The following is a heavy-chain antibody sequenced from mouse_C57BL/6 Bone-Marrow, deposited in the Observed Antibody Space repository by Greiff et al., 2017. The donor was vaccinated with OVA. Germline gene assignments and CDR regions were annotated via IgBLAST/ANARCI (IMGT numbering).Heavy chain of an antibody. Sequence: EVKLQESGGDLVKPGGSLKLSCAASGFTFSSYGMSWVRQTPDKRLEWVATISSGGSYTYYPDSVKGRFTISRDNAKNTLYLQMSSLTSEDTAMYYGARHGDYGSFFDYWGRGTTLTVSS. CDR3: ARHGDYGSFFDY. D-gene: IGHD1-1*01. CDR1: GFTFSSYG. J-gene: IGHJ2*01. CDR2: ISSGGSYT. V-gene: IGHV5-6*01.